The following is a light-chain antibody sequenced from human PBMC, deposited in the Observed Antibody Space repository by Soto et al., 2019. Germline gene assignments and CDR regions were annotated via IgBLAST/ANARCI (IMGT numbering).Light chain of an antibody. V-gene: IGKV3-20*01. CDR3: QRYYNAPFT. CDR1: QSVRSNY. CDR2: GAS. J-gene: IGKJ4*01. Sequence: EIVLTQSPGTLSLSPGEGATLSCRASQSVRSNYLAWYQQKPGQAPRLLIYGASSRATGIPDRFSGSGSGTDFTLTINNLQPEDVATYYCQRYYNAPFTFGGGTKVEIK.